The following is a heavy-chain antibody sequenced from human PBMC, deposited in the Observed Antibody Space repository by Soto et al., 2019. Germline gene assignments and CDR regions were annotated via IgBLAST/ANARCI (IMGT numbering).Heavy chain of an antibody. Sequence: QLQLQESGSGLVKPSQTLSLTCAVSGGSISSGGYSWSWIRQPPGKGLEWIGYIYHSGSTYYNPSLKSRVTISVDRSKNQFSLKLSSVTAADPAVYYCARGSWLYYFDYWGQGTLVTVSS. J-gene: IGHJ4*02. CDR1: GGSISSGGYS. CDR2: IYHSGST. CDR3: ARGSWLYYFDY. V-gene: IGHV4-30-2*01. D-gene: IGHD6-19*01.